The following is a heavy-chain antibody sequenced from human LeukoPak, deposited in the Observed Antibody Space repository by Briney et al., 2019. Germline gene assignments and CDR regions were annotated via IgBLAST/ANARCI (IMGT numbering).Heavy chain of an antibody. D-gene: IGHD3-10*01. J-gene: IGHJ4*02. V-gene: IGHV4-31*03. CDR1: GGSISSGAYY. Sequence: PSQTLSLTCTVSGGSISSGAYYWSWIRQHPGKGLEWIGYIYYSGSTYYNPSLKSRVTISVDTSKNQFSLKLSSVTAADTAVYYCARDLSMVRSPFDYWGQGTLVTVSS. CDR3: ARDLSMVRSPFDY. CDR2: IYYSGST.